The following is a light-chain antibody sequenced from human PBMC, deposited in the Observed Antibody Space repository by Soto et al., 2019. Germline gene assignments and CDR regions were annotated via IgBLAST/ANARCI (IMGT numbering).Light chain of an antibody. CDR2: EVS. Sequence: QSVLTQPASVSGSPGQSITISCTGTSGDVGGYNYVSWYQQHPGKAPKVMIYEVSDRPSGVSIRFSGSKSGNTASLTISGLQAEDEADYYCSSYTTSSTLVFGGGTKVTVL. CDR3: SSYTTSSTLV. J-gene: IGLJ2*01. CDR1: SGDVGGYNY. V-gene: IGLV2-14*01.